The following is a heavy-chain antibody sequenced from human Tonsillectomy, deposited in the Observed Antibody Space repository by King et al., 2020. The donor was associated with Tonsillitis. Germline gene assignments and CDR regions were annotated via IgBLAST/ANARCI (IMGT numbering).Heavy chain of an antibody. Sequence: QLQESGSGLVKPSQTLSLTCAVSGGSISSGGYSWSWIRPPPGKGLEWIGYIYHSGSTYYNPSLKSRVTISVDRSKNQFSLKLSSVTAADTSVYYCTRVASSIFDYWGQGTLVTVSS. CDR1: GGSISSGGYS. V-gene: IGHV4-30-2*01. CDR3: TRVASSIFDY. J-gene: IGHJ4*02. CDR2: IYHSGST. D-gene: IGHD5-12*01.